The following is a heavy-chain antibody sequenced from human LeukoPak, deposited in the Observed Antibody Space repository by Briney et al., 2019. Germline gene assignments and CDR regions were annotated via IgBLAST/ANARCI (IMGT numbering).Heavy chain of an antibody. Sequence: PGGSLRLSCAASGFTFSSYGMHWVRQAPGKGLEWVAVISYDGSNKYYADSVKGRFTISRDNSKNTLYLQMNSLRAEDTAVYYCAKPPPYSGSYPTNAFDIWGQGTMVTVSS. CDR2: ISYDGSNK. D-gene: IGHD1-26*01. V-gene: IGHV3-30*18. CDR3: AKPPPYSGSYPTNAFDI. CDR1: GFTFSSYG. J-gene: IGHJ3*02.